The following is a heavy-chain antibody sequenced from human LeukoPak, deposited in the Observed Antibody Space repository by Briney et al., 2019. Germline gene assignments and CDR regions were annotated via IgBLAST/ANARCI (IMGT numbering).Heavy chain of an antibody. Sequence: PSETLSLTCAVYGGSFSGYYWSWIRQPPGKGLEWIGEINHSGSTNYNPSLKSRVTISVDTSKNQFSLKLSSVTAADTAVYYCARGRGVRGVRPLGHYFDYWGQGTLVTVSS. J-gene: IGHJ4*02. CDR1: GGSFSGYY. CDR2: INHSGST. D-gene: IGHD3-10*01. V-gene: IGHV4-34*01. CDR3: ARGRGVRGVRPLGHYFDY.